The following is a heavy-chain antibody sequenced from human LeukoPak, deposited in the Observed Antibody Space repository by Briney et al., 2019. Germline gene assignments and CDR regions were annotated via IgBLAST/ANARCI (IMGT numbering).Heavy chain of an antibody. D-gene: IGHD1-14*01. CDR2: ISYDGSNK. CDR3: AKAGLNRYYFDY. Sequence: GGSLRLSCAASGFTFSSYGMHWVRQAPGKGLEWVAVISYDGSNKYYADSVKGRFTISRGNSKNTLYLQMNSLRAEDTAVYYCAKAGLNRYYFDYWGQGTLVTVSS. J-gene: IGHJ4*02. CDR1: GFTFSSYG. V-gene: IGHV3-30*18.